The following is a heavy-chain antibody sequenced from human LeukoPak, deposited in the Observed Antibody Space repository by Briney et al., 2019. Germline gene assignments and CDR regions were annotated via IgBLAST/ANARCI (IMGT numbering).Heavy chain of an antibody. CDR3: ARDPSSYFDY. CDR2: IYPGDSDT. CDR1: GYSFTSYW. J-gene: IGHJ4*02. D-gene: IGHD1-26*01. V-gene: IGHV5-51*01. Sequence: GESLQISCKGSGYSFTSYWIGWVRRLPGKGLEWMGIIYPGDSDTRYSPSFQGQVTISADKSISTAYLQWSSLKASDTAMYYCARDPSSYFDYWGQGTLVTVSS.